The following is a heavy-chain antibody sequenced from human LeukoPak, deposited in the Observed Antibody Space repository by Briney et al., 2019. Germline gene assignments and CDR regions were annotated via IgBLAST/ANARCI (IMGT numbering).Heavy chain of an antibody. CDR2: ISSTSADI. CDR1: GFIFSNHG. CDR3: ARDLNSGSYDY. J-gene: IGHJ4*02. D-gene: IGHD1-26*01. V-gene: IGHV3-48*01. Sequence: QSGGSLRLSCTASGFIFSNHGMNWVRQAPGKGLEWISYISSTSADIYYVDSVKGRFTISRDNSKNTLYLQMNSLRAEDTAVYYCARDLNSGSYDYWGQGTLVTVSS.